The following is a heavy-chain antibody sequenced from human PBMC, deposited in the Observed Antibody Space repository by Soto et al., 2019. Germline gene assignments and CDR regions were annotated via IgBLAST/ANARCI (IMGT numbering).Heavy chain of an antibody. CDR3: ARETPGWNPFDY. CDR2: ISYDGSNK. J-gene: IGHJ4*02. CDR1: GFTFSRYV. V-gene: IGHV3-30*03. D-gene: IGHD1-1*01. Sequence: QVQLVESGGGVVQPGRSLRLSCAASGFTFSRYVMHWVRQAPGKGLEWAALISYDGSNKQYADSVKGRFTISRDNSKNTLYLQVNSLRSEDTAVYYCARETPGWNPFDYWVQGTLVTVSS.